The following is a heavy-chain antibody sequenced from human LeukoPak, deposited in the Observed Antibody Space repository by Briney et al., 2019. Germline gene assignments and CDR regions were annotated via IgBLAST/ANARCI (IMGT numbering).Heavy chain of an antibody. V-gene: IGHV4-59*01. CDR1: GGSISSYY. D-gene: IGHD3-3*01. Sequence: SETLSLTCTVSGGSISSYYWSWIRQPPGKGLEWIGYIYYSGSTNYNPSLKSRVTISVDTSKNQFSLKLSSVTAADTAVYYCARGSGVVYYDFWSGYYPPFDAFDIWGQGTMVTVSS. CDR2: IYYSGST. CDR3: ARGSGVVYYDFWSGYYPPFDAFDI. J-gene: IGHJ3*02.